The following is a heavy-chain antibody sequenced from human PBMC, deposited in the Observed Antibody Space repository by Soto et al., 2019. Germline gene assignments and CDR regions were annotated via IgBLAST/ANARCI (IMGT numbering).Heavy chain of an antibody. J-gene: IGHJ6*02. CDR1: GFTFSSYA. D-gene: IGHD5-18*01. Sequence: GGSLRLSCAASGFTFSSYAMSWVRQAPGKGLEWVSAISGSGGSTYYADSVEGRFTISRDNSKNTLYLQMNSLRAEDTAVYYCAKSVGYSYGYYYYGMDVWGQGTTVTVSS. CDR3: AKSVGYSYGYYYYGMDV. V-gene: IGHV3-23*01. CDR2: ISGSGGST.